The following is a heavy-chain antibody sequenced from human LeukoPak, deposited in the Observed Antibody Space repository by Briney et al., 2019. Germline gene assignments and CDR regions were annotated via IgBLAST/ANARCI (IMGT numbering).Heavy chain of an antibody. D-gene: IGHD2/OR15-2a*01. V-gene: IGHV4-61*01. CDR3: ARRHCYGSRCFPYYFDL. CDR2: IHYRGST. CDR1: GGSISSSSYY. Sequence: SETLSLTCTVSGGSISSSSYYWSWIRQPPGQGLEWIGYIHYRGSTNYNPSLKSRVTISLDTSQNLFSLKLTSVTAADTAVYYCARRHCYGSRCFPYYFDLWGQGILVTVSS. J-gene: IGHJ4*02.